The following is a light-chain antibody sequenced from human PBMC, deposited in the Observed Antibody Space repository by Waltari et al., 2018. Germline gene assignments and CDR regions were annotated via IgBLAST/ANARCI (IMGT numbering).Light chain of an antibody. Sequence: EVVLTQSPATLSLFPGERAILSCSASQSVSRSLAWYQQKPGLAPRLLIYDASNRTTGIPARFSGSGSGTDFTLTISSLEPEDFAVYYCQQRSSLPLYTFGQGTKLDLK. J-gene: IGKJ2*01. CDR1: QSVSRS. CDR3: QQRSSLPLYT. CDR2: DAS. V-gene: IGKV3-11*01.